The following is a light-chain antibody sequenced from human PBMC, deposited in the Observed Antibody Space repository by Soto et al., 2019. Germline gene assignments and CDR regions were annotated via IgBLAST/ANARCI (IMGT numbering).Light chain of an antibody. CDR2: DAS. CDR1: QSVSTY. V-gene: IGKV3-11*01. CDR3: QHRSNWPRT. Sequence: EIVLTQSPATLSLSPGETATLSCRASQSVSTYLAWYQQKPGQAPRLLIYDASNRVTGIPARFSGSGSGTDFTLTISSLEPEDFAVYYCQHRSNWPRTFGQGTKLEIK. J-gene: IGKJ2*01.